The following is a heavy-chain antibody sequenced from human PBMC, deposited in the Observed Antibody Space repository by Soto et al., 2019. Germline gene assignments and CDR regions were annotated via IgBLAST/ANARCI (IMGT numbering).Heavy chain of an antibody. CDR3: AREAEPHIFDY. J-gene: IGHJ4*02. CDR1: GYTFTSYG. CDR2: ISAYNGNT. Sequence: ASVKVSCKASGYTFTSYGISWVRQAPGQGLEWMGWISAYNGNTNYAQKHQGRVTMTKDTSTSTAYMELRSLRSDDTAVYYCAREAEPHIFDYWGQGTLVTVSA. D-gene: IGHD2-21*01. V-gene: IGHV1-18*01.